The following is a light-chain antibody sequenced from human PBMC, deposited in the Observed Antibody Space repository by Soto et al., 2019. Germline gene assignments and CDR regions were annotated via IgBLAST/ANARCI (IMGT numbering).Light chain of an antibody. Sequence: QSVLTQPASVSGSPGQSITISCTGTSSDVGGSNSVSWYQHHPGKAPKLMIYEVSNRPSGVSNRFSGSKSDNTASLTISGLQAEDEADYYCSSHTRTNLVVFGGGTKLTVL. V-gene: IGLV2-14*01. J-gene: IGLJ2*01. CDR1: SSDVGGSNS. CDR3: SSHTRTNLVV. CDR2: EVS.